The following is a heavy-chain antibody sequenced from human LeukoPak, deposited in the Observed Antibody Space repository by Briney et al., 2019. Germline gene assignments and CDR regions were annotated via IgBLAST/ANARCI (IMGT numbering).Heavy chain of an antibody. CDR2: ISASSNFI. CDR1: GFTFSTHS. Sequence: GGSLRLSCAASGFTFSTHSMYWVRQAPGKGLEWVSSISASSNFIHYAESVRGRFTISRDNARNSLYLQMNSLGAQDTAVYYCARPATGYCSSAGCHWDSWGQGTLVTVSS. V-gene: IGHV3-21*01. CDR3: ARPATGYCSSAGCHWDS. D-gene: IGHD2-2*01. J-gene: IGHJ4*02.